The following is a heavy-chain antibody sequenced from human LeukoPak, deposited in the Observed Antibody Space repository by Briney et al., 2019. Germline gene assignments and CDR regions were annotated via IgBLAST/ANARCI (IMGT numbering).Heavy chain of an antibody. Sequence: PGGSLRLSCAASGFTFSSYGMHWVRQAPGKGLEWVAVIWYDGIITYYADSVKGRFTISRDNSKDTLYLQINSLRAEDTALYYCAKELLPLSSLGELSLLDCGQGTLVTVSS. CDR3: AKELLPLSSLGELSLLD. CDR1: GFTFSSYG. J-gene: IGHJ4*02. D-gene: IGHD3-16*02. V-gene: IGHV3-33*06. CDR2: IWYDGIIT.